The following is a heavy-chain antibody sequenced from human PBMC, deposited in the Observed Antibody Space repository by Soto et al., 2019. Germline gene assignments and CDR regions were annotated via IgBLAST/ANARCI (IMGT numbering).Heavy chain of an antibody. D-gene: IGHD3-3*01. V-gene: IGHV3-11*01. J-gene: IGHJ6*02. CDR1: GFTFSDYY. Sequence: GGSLRLSCAATGFTFSDYYMSWIRQAPGKGLEWVSYISSSGSTIYYADSVKGRFTISRDNAKNSLYLQMNSLRAEDTAVYYCARDHTIFGVVIAGMDVWGQGTTVTVSS. CDR3: ARDHTIFGVVIAGMDV. CDR2: ISSSGSTI.